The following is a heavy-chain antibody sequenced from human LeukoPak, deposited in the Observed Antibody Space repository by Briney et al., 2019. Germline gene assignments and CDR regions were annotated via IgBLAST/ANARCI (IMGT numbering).Heavy chain of an antibody. D-gene: IGHD2-2*01. J-gene: IGHJ3*02. CDR3: ARLSDTEGSSTSYRASDI. CDR1: GFTFTNHW. V-gene: IGHV3-7*01. Sequence: PGGSLRLSCAASGFTFTNHWMTWVRQAPGKGLEWVANIKHNGKDEHYLESVKGRFSISRDNARNSLYLQMNSLRAEDTAVYYCARLSDTEGSSTSYRASDIWGQGTSVVVS. CDR2: IKHNGKDE.